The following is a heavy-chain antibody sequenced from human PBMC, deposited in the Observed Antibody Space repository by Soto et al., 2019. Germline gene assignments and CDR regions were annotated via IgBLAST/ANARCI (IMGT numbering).Heavy chain of an antibody. J-gene: IGHJ6*02. CDR1: GFTFSSYS. D-gene: IGHD6-19*01. CDR2: ISASSDYI. Sequence: GGSLRLSCTASGFTFSSYSMNWVRQAPGKGLEWVSSISASSDYIFYIDSLKGRLTISRDNAKNSLYLHLNSLRAEDTAVYYCAKDGSHLAVAGTSPTSYFYGLAVWGQGTTVTVSS. V-gene: IGHV3-21*01. CDR3: AKDGSHLAVAGTSPTSYFYGLAV.